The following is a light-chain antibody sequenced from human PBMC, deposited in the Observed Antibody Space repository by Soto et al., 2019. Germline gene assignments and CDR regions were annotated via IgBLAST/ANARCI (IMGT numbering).Light chain of an antibody. J-gene: IGKJ1*01. CDR1: QSISTS. V-gene: IGKV1-5*03. CDR3: QQYNSYWT. Sequence: DIQMTQSPSTLSASVGDRVTITCRASQSISTSLAWYQQQPGKAPKLLIYGASSLESGVPSRFSGSGSGTEFTLTISSLQPDDFATYYCQQYNSYWTFGQGTKVDIK. CDR2: GAS.